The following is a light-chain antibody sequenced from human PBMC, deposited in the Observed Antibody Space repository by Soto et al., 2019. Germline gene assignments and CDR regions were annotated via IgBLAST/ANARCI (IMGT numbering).Light chain of an antibody. Sequence: EIVMKKSPATLSVSPGDRATLSCRASQSVSSNLAWYQQKSGQAPRLLIYGASTRATGIPARFSGSGSGTEFTLTISSLQSEDFAVYYCQQYNNWPRTFGQGTKVDIK. J-gene: IGKJ1*01. CDR3: QQYNNWPRT. V-gene: IGKV3-15*01. CDR2: GAS. CDR1: QSVSSN.